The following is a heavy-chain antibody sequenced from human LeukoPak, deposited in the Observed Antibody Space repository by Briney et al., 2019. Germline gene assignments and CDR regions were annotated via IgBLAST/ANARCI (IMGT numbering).Heavy chain of an antibody. J-gene: IGHJ5*02. Sequence: GGSLRLSCAASGFTFSTYSMHWVRQAPGKGLEWVAVISYDGNNYYYADSVKGRLTISRDNSKNTLYLQMNSLRAEDTAIYYCARLMPALYNLQPPYDYNWFDPWGQGTLVTVSS. CDR3: ARLMPALYNLQPPYDYNWFDP. V-gene: IGHV3-30*04. D-gene: IGHD1-1*01. CDR2: ISYDGNNY. CDR1: GFTFSTYS.